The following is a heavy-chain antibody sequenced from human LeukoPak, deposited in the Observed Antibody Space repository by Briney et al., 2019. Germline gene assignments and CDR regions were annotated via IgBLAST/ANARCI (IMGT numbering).Heavy chain of an antibody. CDR1: GGTFSSYA. CDR3: ARASSYYYDSSGPDY. V-gene: IGHV1-69*05. D-gene: IGHD3-22*01. Sequence: SVKVSCKASGGTFSSYAIGWVRQAPGQGLEWMGGIIPIFGTANYAQKFQGRVTITTDESTSTAYMELSSLRSEDTAVYYCARASSYYYDSSGPDYWGQGTLVTVSS. CDR2: IIPIFGTA. J-gene: IGHJ4*02.